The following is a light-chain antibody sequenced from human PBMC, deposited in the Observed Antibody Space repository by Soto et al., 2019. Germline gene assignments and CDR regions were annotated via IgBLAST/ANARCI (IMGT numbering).Light chain of an antibody. CDR1: QSISSW. CDR3: QPYKRYFLA. Sequence: DIQMTQSPSTLSASVGDRVTITCRASQSISSWLAWYQQKPGKAPKLLIYDASSLESGVPSRFSGSGSGTKIPLTLRQPEPCDFATFFRQPYKRYFLAFRQGDKGEIK. V-gene: IGKV1-5*01. J-gene: IGKJ1*01. CDR2: DAS.